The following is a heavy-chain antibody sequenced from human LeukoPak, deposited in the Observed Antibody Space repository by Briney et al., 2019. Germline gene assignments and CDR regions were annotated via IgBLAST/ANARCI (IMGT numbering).Heavy chain of an antibody. CDR1: GFTFSSYW. D-gene: IGHD1-26*01. CDR3: ARDWYSGSQGY. CDR2: INTDGSTT. J-gene: IGHJ4*02. Sequence: RPGGSLRLSCAASGFTFSSYWMHWVRQAPGKGLVWVSRINTDGSTTIYADSVKGPFTISRDNAKNTLYLQMNSLRDEDTAVYYCARDWYSGSQGYWGQGTLVTVSS. V-gene: IGHV3-74*01.